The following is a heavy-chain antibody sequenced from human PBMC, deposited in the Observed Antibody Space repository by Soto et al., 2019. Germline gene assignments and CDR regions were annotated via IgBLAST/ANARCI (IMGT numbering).Heavy chain of an antibody. CDR3: ARDHPLNSYYGMDV. V-gene: IGHV3-33*01. CDR2: IWYDGSNK. Sequence: PGGSLRLSCAASGFTFSSYGMHWVRQAPGKGLEWVAVIWYDGSNKYYADSVKGRFTISRDNSKNTLYLQMNSLRAEDTAVYYCARDHPLNSYYGMDVWGQGTTVTVSS. J-gene: IGHJ6*02. CDR1: GFTFSSYG.